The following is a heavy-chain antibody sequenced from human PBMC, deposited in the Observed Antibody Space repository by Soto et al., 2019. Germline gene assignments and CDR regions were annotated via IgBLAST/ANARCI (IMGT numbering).Heavy chain of an antibody. CDR1: GYTFSSYG. D-gene: IGHD2-21*01. Sequence: QVQLVQSGAEVKERGASVRVSCKASGYTFSSYGFSWVRQAPGHGLDWVAWISAKSGDTNSAQKFQGRVTLTTDTSTSTAYMDLRSLTSDDTAIYYCARDFLDSCGGRSCSYFDFWGQGTLVTVSS. CDR2: ISAKSGDT. J-gene: IGHJ4*02. V-gene: IGHV1-18*01. CDR3: ARDFLDSCGGRSCSYFDF.